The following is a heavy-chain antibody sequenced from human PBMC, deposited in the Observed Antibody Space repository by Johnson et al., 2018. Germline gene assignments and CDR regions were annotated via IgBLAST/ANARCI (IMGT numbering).Heavy chain of an antibody. J-gene: IGHJ3*02. V-gene: IGHV3-74*01. CDR1: GFTFSSYW. Sequence: VQLQESGGGLVQPGGSLRLSCAASGFTFSSYWMHWVRQAPGKGLVWVSRISSDGSRTTYADSVKGRFTISRDNAKNTLYLQMDSLRAEYTAVYYCAERGRITRYGFDIWGQGTMVTVSS. CDR2: ISSDGSRT. D-gene: IGHD3-10*01. CDR3: AERGRITRYGFDI.